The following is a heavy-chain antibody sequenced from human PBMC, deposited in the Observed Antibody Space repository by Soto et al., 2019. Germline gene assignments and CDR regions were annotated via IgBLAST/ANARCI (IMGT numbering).Heavy chain of an antibody. CDR3: AVSSWLQFDEPTY. D-gene: IGHD6-13*01. J-gene: IGHJ4*02. CDR1: GFTFTSSA. Sequence: SVKVSCKASGFTFTSSAVQWVRQARGQRLEWIGWIVVGSGNTNYAQKFQERVTITRDMSTSTAYMELSSLRSEDTAVYYCAVSSWLQFDEPTYWGQGTLVTVSS. V-gene: IGHV1-58*01. CDR2: IVVGSGNT.